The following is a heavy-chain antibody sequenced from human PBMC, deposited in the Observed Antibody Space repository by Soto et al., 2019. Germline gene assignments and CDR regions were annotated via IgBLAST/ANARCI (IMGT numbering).Heavy chain of an antibody. CDR1: GGTFSSYA. Sequence: SVKVSCKASGGTFSSYAISWVRQAPGQGLEWMGGIIPIFGTANYAQKFQGRVTITADESTSTGYMELSSLRSEDTAVYYCARGTANCGRDCYWGWGQGTLVTVSS. J-gene: IGHJ4*02. CDR3: ARGTANCGRDCYWG. CDR2: IIPIFGTA. V-gene: IGHV1-69*13. D-gene: IGHD2-21*02.